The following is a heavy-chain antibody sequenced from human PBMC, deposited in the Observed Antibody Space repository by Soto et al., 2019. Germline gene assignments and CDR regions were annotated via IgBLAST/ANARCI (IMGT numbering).Heavy chain of an antibody. CDR1: GFTFSSYW. V-gene: IGHV3-30*18. Sequence: GGSLRLSCAASGFTFSSYWMSWVRQAPGKGLEWVAVIKYDGSNKYYADSVKGRFTISRDNSKNTLYLQMNSLRAEDTAVYYCANSRYGDYVLTYYYYYGMDVWGQGTTVTVSS. CDR3: ANSRYGDYVLTYYYYYGMDV. CDR2: IKYDGSNK. J-gene: IGHJ6*02. D-gene: IGHD4-17*01.